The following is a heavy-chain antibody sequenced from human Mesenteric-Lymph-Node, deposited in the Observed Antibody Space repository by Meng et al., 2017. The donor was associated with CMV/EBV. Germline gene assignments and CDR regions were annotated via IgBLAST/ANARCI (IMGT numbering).Heavy chain of an antibody. J-gene: IGHJ5*02. V-gene: IGHV5-51*01. CDR3: ARVYGSGSYYNEGWFDP. Sequence: YSFTRYWIGWVRQMPGKGLEWMGIIYPGDSDTRYSPSFQGQVTISADKSISTAYLQWSSLKASDTAMYYCARVYGSGSYYNEGWFDPWGQGTLVTVSS. CDR1: YSFTRYW. D-gene: IGHD3-10*01. CDR2: IYPGDSDT.